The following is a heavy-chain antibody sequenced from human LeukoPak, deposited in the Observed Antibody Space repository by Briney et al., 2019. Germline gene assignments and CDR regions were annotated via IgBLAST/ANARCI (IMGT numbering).Heavy chain of an antibody. D-gene: IGHD4-17*01. CDR1: GGSISSGGYY. J-gene: IGHJ4*02. CDR2: IYHSGST. Sequence: SETLSLTCTVSGGSISSGGYYWSWIRQPPGKGLEWIGYIYHSGSTYYNPSLKSRATISVDRSKNQFSLKLSSVTAADTAVYYCARDLGSSTVTTAFDYWGQGTLVTVSS. V-gene: IGHV4-30-2*01. CDR3: ARDLGSSTVTTAFDY.